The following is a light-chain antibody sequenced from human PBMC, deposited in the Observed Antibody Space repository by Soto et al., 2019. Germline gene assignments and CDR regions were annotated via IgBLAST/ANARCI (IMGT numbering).Light chain of an antibody. CDR2: EVT. CDR3: TSYVGNDIWV. CDR1: SSDVGAYKD. V-gene: IGLV2-8*01. Sequence: QSALTQPPSVSGAPGQTVTISCTGSSSDVGAYKDVYWYQQYPGTAPKLIIYEVTKRPSGVPDRFSGSKSGNTASLTVSGLADEDADDYYCTSYVGNDIWVFGGGTKLTVL. J-gene: IGLJ3*02.